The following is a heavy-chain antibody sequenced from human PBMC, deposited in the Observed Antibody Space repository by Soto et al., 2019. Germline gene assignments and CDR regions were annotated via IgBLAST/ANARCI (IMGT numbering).Heavy chain of an antibody. CDR1: GFIFSTCA. CDR3: AKGPTIFGVIIVSEYYYGMDV. V-gene: IGHV3-23*01. Sequence: EVQLLESGGNLVQPGGSLRLSCVASGFIFSTCAMSWVRQAPGKGREWVSAVSGSGGSPYYADSVQGRFTISRDNTKNELYLEMNGLRAEDTAVYYCAKGPTIFGVIIVSEYYYGMDVWGQGTTVTVSS. CDR2: VSGSGGSP. D-gene: IGHD3-3*01. J-gene: IGHJ6*02.